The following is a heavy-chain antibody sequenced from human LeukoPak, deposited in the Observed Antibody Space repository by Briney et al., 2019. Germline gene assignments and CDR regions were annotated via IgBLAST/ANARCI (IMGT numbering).Heavy chain of an antibody. D-gene: IGHD5-12*01. J-gene: IGHJ4*02. CDR1: GFSLSSSGVG. CDR2: IYWDDDK. CDR3: AHLTSGYDPFDY. V-gene: IGHV2-5*02. Sequence: ESGPTLVNPTQTLTLTCTFSGFSLSSSGVGVGWIRQPPGKALEWLALIYWDDDKRYTPSLRNRLTITKETSKNQVVLTMTNMDPVDTATYFCAHLTSGYDPFDYWGQGALVTVSS.